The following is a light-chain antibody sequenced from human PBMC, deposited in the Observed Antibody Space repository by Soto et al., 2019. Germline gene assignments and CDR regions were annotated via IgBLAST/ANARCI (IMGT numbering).Light chain of an antibody. CDR3: SSYTSSSTLV. V-gene: IGLV2-14*03. CDR1: SSYVGGYNY. CDR2: DVS. J-gene: IGLJ2*01. Sequence: QSALTQPASVSGSPGQSITISCTGTSSYVGGYNYVSWYQQHPGEAPKLMIYDVSNRPSGVSNRFSGSKSGNTASLTISGLQAEDEADYYCSSYTSSSTLVFGGGTKVTVL.